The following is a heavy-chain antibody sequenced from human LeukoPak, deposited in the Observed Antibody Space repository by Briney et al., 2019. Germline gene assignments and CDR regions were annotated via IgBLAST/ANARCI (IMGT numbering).Heavy chain of an antibody. D-gene: IGHD6-13*01. J-gene: IGHJ3*02. Sequence: GGSLRLSCAASGFTFDDYAMHWVRQAPGKGLEWVSGISWNSGSIGYADSVKGRFTISRDNAKNSLYLQMNSLRAEDTALYYCAKDYYSSSSKTFDIWGQGTMVTVSS. V-gene: IGHV3-9*01. CDR1: GFTFDDYA. CDR2: ISWNSGSI. CDR3: AKDYYSSSSKTFDI.